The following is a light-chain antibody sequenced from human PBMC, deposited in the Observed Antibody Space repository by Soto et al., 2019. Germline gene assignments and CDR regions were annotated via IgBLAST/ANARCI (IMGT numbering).Light chain of an antibody. CDR3: QQRSNWLS. Sequence: EIVLTQSPGTLSLSPRERATLSCRASQSVTSSYLAWYQQKPGQDPXLLIYDASNRATGIPARFSGSGSGTDFTLTISSLEPEDFAVYYCQQRSNWLSFGQGTRLEIK. CDR2: DAS. V-gene: IGKV3D-20*02. J-gene: IGKJ5*01. CDR1: QSVTSSY.